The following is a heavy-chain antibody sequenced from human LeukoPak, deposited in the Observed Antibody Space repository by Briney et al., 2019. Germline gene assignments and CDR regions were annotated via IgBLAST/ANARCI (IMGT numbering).Heavy chain of an antibody. D-gene: IGHD6-19*01. J-gene: IGHJ5*02. CDR1: GFSFNTYS. CDR2: ISSGGGST. CDR3: AKHVAVAGSWFDP. V-gene: IGHV3-23*01. Sequence: PGGSLRLSCAASGFSFNTYSMNWVRQAPGKGLEWGSAISSGGGSTYCADSVKGRFTISRDNSKNTLYLQMNSLRAEDTAVYFCAKHVAVAGSWFDPWGQGTLVTVSS.